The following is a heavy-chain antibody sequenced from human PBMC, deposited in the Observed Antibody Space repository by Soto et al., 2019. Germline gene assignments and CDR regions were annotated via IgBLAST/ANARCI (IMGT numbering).Heavy chain of an antibody. V-gene: IGHV1-69*13. CDR3: ARLSRRSSSSGYFDY. CDR1: GGTFSSYA. J-gene: IGHJ4*02. D-gene: IGHD6-6*01. Sequence: SVKVSCKASGGTFSSYAISWVRQAPGQGLEWMGGIIPIFGTANYAQKFQGRVTITADESTSTAYMELSSLRSEDTAVYYCARLSRRSSSSGYFDYWGQGTLVTVSS. CDR2: IIPIFGTA.